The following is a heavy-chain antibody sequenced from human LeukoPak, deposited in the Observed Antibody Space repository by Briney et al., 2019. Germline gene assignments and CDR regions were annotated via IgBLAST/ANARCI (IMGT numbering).Heavy chain of an antibody. J-gene: IGHJ4*02. CDR3: ARIAYCGGDCYTTYFDY. Sequence: ASVKVSCKASGYTFTSYGISWVRQAPGQGLEWMGWISADNGNTNYAQKLQGRVTMTTDTSTSTAYMEVRSLRSDDTAVYYCARIAYCGGDCYTTYFDYWGQGTLVTVSS. D-gene: IGHD2-21*01. CDR1: GYTFTSYG. V-gene: IGHV1-18*01. CDR2: ISADNGNT.